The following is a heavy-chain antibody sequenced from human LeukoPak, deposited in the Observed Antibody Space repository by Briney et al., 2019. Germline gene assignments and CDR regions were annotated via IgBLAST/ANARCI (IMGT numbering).Heavy chain of an antibody. J-gene: IGHJ4*02. CDR3: AATQKWLAFDY. CDR1: GGSVTPSD. D-gene: IGHD6-19*01. CDR2: FRYSGNT. Sequence: PSETLSLIYTVSGGSVTPSDWGWIRHPPGGGLDWIGNFRYSGNTDYNPSLQSRVTISLDPSKNQFSLNLNPATAADTAVYYCAATQKWLAFDYWGQGILVTVSS. V-gene: IGHV4-59*02.